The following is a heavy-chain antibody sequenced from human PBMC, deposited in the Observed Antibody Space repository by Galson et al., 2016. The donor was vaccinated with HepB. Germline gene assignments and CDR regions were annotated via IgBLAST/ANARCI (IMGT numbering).Heavy chain of an antibody. J-gene: IGHJ4*02. CDR2: IYPGDSDI. D-gene: IGHD3-22*01. Sequence: QSGAEVKKPEESLKISCRGSGYSFTNYWIGWVRQLPGKGLEWMGIIYPGDSDIRYCPSLQGQVTISADKFFRTAYLQWSSLKASDTAMYYCARGVGDSNGYYTVFDYWGQGTLVTVSS. CDR3: ARGVGDSNGYYTVFDY. CDR1: GYSFTNYW. V-gene: IGHV5-51*01.